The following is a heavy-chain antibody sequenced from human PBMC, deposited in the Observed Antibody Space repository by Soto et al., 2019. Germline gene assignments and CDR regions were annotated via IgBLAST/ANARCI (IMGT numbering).Heavy chain of an antibody. CDR3: ARNYDILTGYYGGTDFAP. D-gene: IGHD3-9*01. CDR1: GYTFTSYY. V-gene: IGHV1-46*01. J-gene: IGHJ5*02. CDR2: INPSGGST. Sequence: ASVKVSCKTSGYTFTSYYMHWVRQAPGQGLEWMGIINPSGGSTSYAQKFQGRVTMTRDTSTSTVYMELSSLRSEDTAVYYCARNYDILTGYYGGTDFAPWGQGTLVTVSS.